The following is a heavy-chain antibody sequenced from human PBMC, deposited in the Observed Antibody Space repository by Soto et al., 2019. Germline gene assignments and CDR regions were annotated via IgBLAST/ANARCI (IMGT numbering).Heavy chain of an antibody. CDR1: GFPFSDYA. CDR3: AKDVLWATRP. J-gene: IGHJ5*02. Sequence: DVRLLDSGGGLVQPGGSLRLLCAASGFPFSDYAMSWVRQAPGKGLAWASAIVGSGRYTYYADSVKDRFLISRDNSKNAVSLQKNRLRAEYTALYYCAKDVLWATRPWGQGTLVIVS. D-gene: IGHD2-21*01. CDR2: IVGSGRYT. V-gene: IGHV3-23*01.